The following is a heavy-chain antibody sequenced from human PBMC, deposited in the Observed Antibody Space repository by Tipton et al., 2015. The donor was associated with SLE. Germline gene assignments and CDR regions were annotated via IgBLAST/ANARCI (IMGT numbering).Heavy chain of an antibody. Sequence: TLSLTCTVSGDSITNHYWTWIRQPPGKGLEWIGYIHYSGTTNYNPSLKSRVTISMGTSKSQFSLKLNSVTAADTAVYYCARLHGNSRSDWYFALWGRGPLVTVSS. CDR2: IHYSGTT. V-gene: IGHV4-59*11. D-gene: IGHD4-23*01. J-gene: IGHJ2*01. CDR3: ARLHGNSRSDWYFAL. CDR1: GDSITNHY.